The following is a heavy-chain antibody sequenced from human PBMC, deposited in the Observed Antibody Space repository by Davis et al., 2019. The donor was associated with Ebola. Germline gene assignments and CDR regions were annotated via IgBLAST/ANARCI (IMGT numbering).Heavy chain of an antibody. D-gene: IGHD1-1*01. V-gene: IGHV4-38-2*01. CDR1: GYSISSGYY. J-gene: IGHJ2*01. Sequence: PSETLSLTCAVSGYSISSGYYWAWIRQSPGKGLEWIGSFYHSGRTSYNASLKSRLIISEDTSKNQFSLKMTSVTVADTAVYYCARQRAQLAWYFDLWGRGTLVTVSS. CDR3: ARQRAQLAWYFDL. CDR2: FYHSGRT.